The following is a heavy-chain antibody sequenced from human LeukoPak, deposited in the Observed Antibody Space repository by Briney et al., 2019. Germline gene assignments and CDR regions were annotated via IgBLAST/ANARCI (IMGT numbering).Heavy chain of an antibody. D-gene: IGHD6-19*01. CDR3: ARDPGVRWLVGFDY. V-gene: IGHV3-33*08. J-gene: IGHJ4*02. Sequence: PGGSLRLSCEASGFTFSSYGMHWVRQAPGKGLEWVADVWYDGTNKYYADSVKGRFTISRDNSQNTLYLQMNSLRAEDTAVYYCARDPGVRWLVGFDYWGQGTLATVSS. CDR2: VWYDGTNK. CDR1: GFTFSSYG.